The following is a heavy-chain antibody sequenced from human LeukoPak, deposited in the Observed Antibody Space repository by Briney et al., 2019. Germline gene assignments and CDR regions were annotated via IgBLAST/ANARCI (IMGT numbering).Heavy chain of an antibody. CDR2: IFSGGDT. J-gene: IGHJ4*02. Sequence: PGGSLRLSCAASGSTVSSNHMTWVRQAPGKGLEWVSVIFSGGDTYYADSVKGRFTISRDNSKNTLYLQMNSLRAEDTAVYYCASGEPVVDYWGQGTLVTVSS. D-gene: IGHD1-26*01. CDR3: ASGEPVVDY. CDR1: GSTVSSNH. V-gene: IGHV3-53*01.